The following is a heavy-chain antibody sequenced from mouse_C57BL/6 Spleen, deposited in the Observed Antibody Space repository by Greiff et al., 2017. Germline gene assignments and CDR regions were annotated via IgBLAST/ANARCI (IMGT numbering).Heavy chain of an antibody. Sequence: QVQLQQSGPGLVAPSQSLSLTCTVSGFSLTSYGVGWVRQPPGKCLEWLGVIWGGGSTNYNAALMSRLSISKDNSKSQVFLKMSSLQTDDTAMYYCAKHGDAMDYWGQGTSVTVSS. CDR1: GFSLTSYG. CDR2: IWGGGST. V-gene: IGHV2-9*01. CDR3: AKHGDAMDY. J-gene: IGHJ4*01.